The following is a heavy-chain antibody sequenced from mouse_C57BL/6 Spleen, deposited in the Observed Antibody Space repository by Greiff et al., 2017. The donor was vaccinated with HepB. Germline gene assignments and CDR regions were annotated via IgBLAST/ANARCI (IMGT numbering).Heavy chain of an antibody. J-gene: IGHJ3*01. Sequence: QIQLQQPGAELVKPGASVKMSCKASGYTFTSYWITWVKQRPGQGLEWIGEIDPSDSYTNYNQKFKGKSTLTVDKSSSTAYMQLSSLTSEDSAVYYCARETAQARGFAYWGQGTLVTVSA. CDR1: GYTFTSYW. CDR3: ARETAQARGFAY. V-gene: IGHV1-69*01. D-gene: IGHD3-2*02. CDR2: IDPSDSYT.